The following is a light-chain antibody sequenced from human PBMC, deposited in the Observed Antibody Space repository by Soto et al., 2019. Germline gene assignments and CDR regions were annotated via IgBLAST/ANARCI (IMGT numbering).Light chain of an antibody. V-gene: IGKV1-39*01. CDR3: QQGSSTPIT. J-gene: IGKJ5*01. CDR1: QNIGSF. CDR2: SAF. Sequence: EIQTTHSPSSLSASIGDRVTITRRPSQNIGSFLNWYQQKPGEAPRLLVYSAFRIQSGVPSRFNASGSGTDFTLSISSLQPEDFSTYYCQQGSSTPITFGLGTRLEIK.